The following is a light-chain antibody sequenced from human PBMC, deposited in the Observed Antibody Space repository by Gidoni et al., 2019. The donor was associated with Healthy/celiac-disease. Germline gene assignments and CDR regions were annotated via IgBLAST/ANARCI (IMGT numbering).Light chain of an antibody. V-gene: IGLV2-14*01. CDR1: SSDVGGYNY. CDR3: SSYTSSSTPYV. Sequence: QSAITQPASVSGSTGQSISISCNGTSSDVGGYNYVSWYQQHPGKAPKLIIYEVSNRPSGVPDRFSGSKSGNTASLTISGLQAEDEADYYCSSYTSSSTPYVFGTGTKVTVL. CDR2: EVS. J-gene: IGLJ1*01.